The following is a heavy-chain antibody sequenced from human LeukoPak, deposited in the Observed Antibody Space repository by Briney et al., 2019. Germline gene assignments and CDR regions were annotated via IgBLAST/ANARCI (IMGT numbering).Heavy chain of an antibody. Sequence: ASVKVSCKASGYTFTGNYLHWVRQAHGQGLEWMGWINPNSGDKHYAQKFQGRVTMTRDTSISTAYMELSRLRSDDTAVYYCARGSIVGATESLGFDYWGQGTLVTVSS. CDR3: ARGSIVGATESLGFDY. J-gene: IGHJ4*02. V-gene: IGHV1-2*02. D-gene: IGHD1-26*01. CDR2: INPNSGDK. CDR1: GYTFTGNY.